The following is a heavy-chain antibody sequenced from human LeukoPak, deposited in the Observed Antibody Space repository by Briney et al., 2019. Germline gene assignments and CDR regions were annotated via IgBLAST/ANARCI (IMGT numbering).Heavy chain of an antibody. J-gene: IGHJ1*01. CDR2: ISGSGGST. V-gene: IGHV3-23*01. CDR3: AKDLSGCGGGCAQSV. CDR1: GFTFTSYA. D-gene: IGHD2-21*02. Sequence: PGGSLRLSCAASGFTFTSYAMSWVRQAPGKGLEWVSAISGSGGSTYYADSVKGRFTISRDNSGTPLYLQMNSLRAEDTAIYYCAKDLSGCGGGCAQSVWGQGTLVTVCS.